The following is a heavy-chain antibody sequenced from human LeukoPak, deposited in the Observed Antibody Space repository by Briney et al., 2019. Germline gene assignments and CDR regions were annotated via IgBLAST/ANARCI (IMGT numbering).Heavy chain of an antibody. CDR1: GFTFSNCA. CDR2: ISDDGVNT. J-gene: IGHJ6*02. Sequence: GGSLRLSCAASGFTFSNCAMSWVRQAPGKGPEWVSTISDDGVNTYYADSVKGRFTISRDNSKNTLYLQMNSLRAEDTAVYYCAKRVYDSSGYYTPGYYNYGLDVWGQGTTVTVSS. D-gene: IGHD3-22*01. CDR3: AKRVYDSSGYYTPGYYNYGLDV. V-gene: IGHV3-23*01.